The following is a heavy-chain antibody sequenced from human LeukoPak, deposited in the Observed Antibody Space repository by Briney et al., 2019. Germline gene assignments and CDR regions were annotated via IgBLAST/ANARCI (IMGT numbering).Heavy chain of an antibody. Sequence: ASVKVSCKASGYTFTSYGISWVRQAPGQGLEWMGWISAYNGNTNYAQKLQGRVTMTTDTSTSTAYMELRSLRSDDTAVYYCARIVCSGDCYRGIGMDVWGKGTTVTVSS. J-gene: IGHJ6*04. D-gene: IGHD2-21*02. CDR3: ARIVCSGDCYRGIGMDV. CDR2: ISAYNGNT. V-gene: IGHV1-18*04. CDR1: GYTFTSYG.